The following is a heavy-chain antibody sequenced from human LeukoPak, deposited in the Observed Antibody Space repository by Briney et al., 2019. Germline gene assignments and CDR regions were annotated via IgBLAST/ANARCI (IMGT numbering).Heavy chain of an antibody. J-gene: IGHJ6*02. D-gene: IGHD3-22*01. CDR1: GGTFSSYT. CDR3: AREYYDSSGYYPAHYYGMDV. CDR2: IIPILGIA. V-gene: IGHV1-69*04. Sequence: ASVKVSCKASGGTFSSYTISWVRQAPGQGLEWMGRIIPILGIANYAQKFQGRVTITADKSTSTAYMELSSLRSEDTAVYYCAREYYDSSGYYPAHYYGMDVWGQGTTVTVSS.